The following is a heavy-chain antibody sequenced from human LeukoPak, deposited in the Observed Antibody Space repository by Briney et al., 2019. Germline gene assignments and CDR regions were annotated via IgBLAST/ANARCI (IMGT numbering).Heavy chain of an antibody. Sequence: ASVKVSCKASGYTFTSYYMHWVRQAPGQGLEWMGIINPSGGSTSYAQKFQGRVTMTRDMSTSTVYMELSSLRSDDTAVYYCARVTRRYYGDSADWGQGTLVTVSS. D-gene: IGHD4-17*01. CDR2: INPSGGST. CDR1: GYTFTSYY. V-gene: IGHV1-46*01. J-gene: IGHJ4*02. CDR3: ARVTRRYYGDSAD.